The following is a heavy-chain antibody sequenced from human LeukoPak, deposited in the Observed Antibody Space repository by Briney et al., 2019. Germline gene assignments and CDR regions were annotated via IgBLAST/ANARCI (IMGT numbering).Heavy chain of an antibody. CDR1: GFTFSTYG. V-gene: IGHV3-33*01. CDR3: ARGGYSGSYYFDY. CDR2: VWYDGSNI. J-gene: IGHJ4*02. D-gene: IGHD1-26*01. Sequence: GGSLRLSCAASGFTFSTYGMHWVRQAPGKGLEWVAVVWYDGSNIHYVDSVKGRFTISRDNSKSTLYQQMNSLTAEDTAVYYCARGGYSGSYYFDYWGQGTLVSVSS.